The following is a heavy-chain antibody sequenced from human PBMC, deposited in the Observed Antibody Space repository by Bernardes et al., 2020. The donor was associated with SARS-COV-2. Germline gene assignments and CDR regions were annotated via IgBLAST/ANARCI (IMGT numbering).Heavy chain of an antibody. Sequence: ASVKVSCKASGYTFTSYGISWVRQAPGQGLEWMGWISAYNGNTNYAQKLQGRVTMTTDTSTSTAYMELRSLRSDDTAVYYCARAPLRGGGNAVGALDYWGQGTLVTVSS. CDR3: ARAPLRGGGNAVGALDY. CDR2: ISAYNGNT. D-gene: IGHD2-15*01. J-gene: IGHJ4*02. CDR1: GYTFTSYG. V-gene: IGHV1-18*01.